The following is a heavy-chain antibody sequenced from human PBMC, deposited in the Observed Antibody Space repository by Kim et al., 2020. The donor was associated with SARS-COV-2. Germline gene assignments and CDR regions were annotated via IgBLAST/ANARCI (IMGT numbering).Heavy chain of an antibody. Sequence: GGSLRLSCAASGFTFDDYALHWVRQDPGKGLEWVSGISWNGGNMGYADFVKGRFTTSRDNAQNSLYLQMNSLRAEDTALYFCAKASTRAWSPFDSWGQGTLVTVSS. CDR3: AKASTRAWSPFDS. J-gene: IGHJ4*02. CDR1: GFTFDDYA. V-gene: IGHV3-9*01. CDR2: ISWNGGNM. D-gene: IGHD1-1*01.